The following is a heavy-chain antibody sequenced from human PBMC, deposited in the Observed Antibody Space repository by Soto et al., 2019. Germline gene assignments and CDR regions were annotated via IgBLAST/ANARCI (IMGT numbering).Heavy chain of an antibody. CDR2: IIPIVGTA. Sequence: SVKVSCKASGGTFRSYAISWVRQAPGQGLEWMGGIIPIVGTANYAKKFQGRVTITADESTSTAYMERSSLRSEDTAVFYWARDLGQWSPLYYCDSWGQGTLVTVSS. J-gene: IGHJ4*02. V-gene: IGHV1-69*13. CDR3: ARDLGQWSPLYYCDS. CDR1: GGTFRSYA. D-gene: IGHD6-19*01.